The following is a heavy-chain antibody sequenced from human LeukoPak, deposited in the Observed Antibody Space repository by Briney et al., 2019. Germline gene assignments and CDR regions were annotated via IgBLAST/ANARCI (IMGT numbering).Heavy chain of an antibody. CDR3: ARDAGESIAAAGRLYYYYYGMDV. CDR2: IYYSGST. Sequence: TSETLSLTCTISGGSVSSGSYYWRWLRQPPGKGLEWIGYIYYSGSTNYNPSLKSRVTISVDTSKNQFSLKLSSVTAADTAVYYCARDAGESIAAAGRLYYYYYGMDVWGQGTTVTVSS. V-gene: IGHV4-61*01. D-gene: IGHD6-13*01. J-gene: IGHJ6*02. CDR1: GGSVSSGSYY.